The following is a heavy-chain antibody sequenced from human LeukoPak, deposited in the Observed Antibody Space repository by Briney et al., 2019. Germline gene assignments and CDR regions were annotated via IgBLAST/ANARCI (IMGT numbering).Heavy chain of an antibody. CDR2: ISSSSSYT. D-gene: IGHD1-14*01. J-gene: IGHJ4*02. CDR1: GFTFSDYY. V-gene: IGHV3-11*06. Sequence: SGGSLRLSCAASGFTFSDYYMGWIRQAPGKGLEWVSYISSSSSYTNYADSVKGRFTISRDNAKNSLYLQMNSLRAEDTAVYYCARHSYHPDLDYWGQGTLATVSS. CDR3: ARHSYHPDLDY.